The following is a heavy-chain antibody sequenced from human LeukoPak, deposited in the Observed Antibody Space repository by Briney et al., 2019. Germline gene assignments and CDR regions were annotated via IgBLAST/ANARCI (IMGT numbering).Heavy chain of an antibody. CDR2: IYYSGST. Sequence: SETLSLTCTVSGGSISSSSYYWGWIRQPPGKGLEWIGSIYYSGSTYYNPSLKSRVTISVDTSKNQFSLKLSSVTAADTAVYYCARERVGKDQFDYWGQGTLVTVSS. V-gene: IGHV4-39*07. D-gene: IGHD1-26*01. CDR1: GGSISSSSYY. CDR3: ARERVGKDQFDY. J-gene: IGHJ4*02.